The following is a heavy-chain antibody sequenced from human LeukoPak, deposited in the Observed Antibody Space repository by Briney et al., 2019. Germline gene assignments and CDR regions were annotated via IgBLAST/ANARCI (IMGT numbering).Heavy chain of an antibody. CDR2: ISAYNGNT. V-gene: IGHV1-18*01. CDR1: GYTFTSYG. D-gene: IGHD3-22*01. CDR3: ARGVYYYDSSGYPSPQYYFDY. Sequence: GASVKVSCKASGYTFTSYGISWVRQAPGQGLEWMGWISAYNGNTNYAQKLQGRVTMTTDTSTSTAYMELRSLRSDDTAVYYCARGVYYYDSSGYPSPQYYFDYWGQGTLVTVSS. J-gene: IGHJ4*02.